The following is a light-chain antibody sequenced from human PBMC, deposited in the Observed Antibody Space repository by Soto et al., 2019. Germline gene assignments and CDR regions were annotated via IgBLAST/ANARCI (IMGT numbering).Light chain of an antibody. CDR3: QQYDSYPLT. Sequence: DIQMTQSPSTLSASVGDRVSITCRASQSVSSWFAWYQQKPGKAPKLLMYDASSLESGVSSRFSGSGSGTEFTLTISILQPADLATYFCQQYDSYPLTFCGGTQGDIK. CDR2: DAS. CDR1: QSVSSW. J-gene: IGKJ4*01. V-gene: IGKV1-5*01.